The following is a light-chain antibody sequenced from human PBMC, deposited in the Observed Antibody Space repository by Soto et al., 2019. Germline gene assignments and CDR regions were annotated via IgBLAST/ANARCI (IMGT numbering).Light chain of an antibody. CDR2: QAS. Sequence: DIQMTQSPSTLSASVGERVTITCRASQNIETWLAWYQQKPGKGPKFLIYQASSLESGVPSRFSGSGSGTEFTLTISSLQPDDFATYYCQQYNTYDWTFGQGTKVEIK. J-gene: IGKJ1*01. CDR3: QQYNTYDWT. V-gene: IGKV1-5*03. CDR1: QNIETW.